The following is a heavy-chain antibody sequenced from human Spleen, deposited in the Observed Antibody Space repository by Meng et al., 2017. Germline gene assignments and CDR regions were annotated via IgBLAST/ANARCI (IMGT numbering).Heavy chain of an antibody. Sequence: GGSLRLSCAASGFTFSSYAMHWVRQAPGKGLEWVAVISYDGSNKYYADSVKGRFTISRDNSKNTLYLQMNSLRAEDTAVYYCARDGLSSGWPYYYYYGMDVWGQGTTVTVSS. V-gene: IGHV3-30*04. CDR1: GFTFSSYA. J-gene: IGHJ6*02. CDR2: ISYDGSNK. CDR3: ARDGLSSGWPYYYYYGMDV. D-gene: IGHD6-19*01.